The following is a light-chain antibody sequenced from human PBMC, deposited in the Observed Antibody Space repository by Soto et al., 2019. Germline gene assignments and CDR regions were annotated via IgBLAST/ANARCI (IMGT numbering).Light chain of an antibody. Sequence: QLVLTQPPSVSGAPGQRVTISCAGSNSNIGAGYDVHWYQQLPGTAPKVLIERDNNRASGVPDRFSASKSGTSGSLAITGLQAEDEADYYCQSYDASLGGSVFGGGTKVTVL. CDR2: RDN. V-gene: IGLV1-40*01. CDR1: NSNIGAGYD. J-gene: IGLJ3*02. CDR3: QSYDASLGGSV.